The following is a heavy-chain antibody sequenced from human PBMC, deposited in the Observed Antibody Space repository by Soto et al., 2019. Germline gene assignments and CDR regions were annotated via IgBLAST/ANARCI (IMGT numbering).Heavy chain of an antibody. Sequence: EVQLVESGGGLVKPGGSLRLSCAASGFTFSSYSMNWVRRAPGKGLEWVSSISSSSSYIYYADSVKGRFTISRDNAKNSLYLQMNSLRAEDTAVYYCARGLGYYDFWSGSSVDWFDPWGQGTLVTVSS. CDR3: ARGLGYYDFWSGSSVDWFDP. CDR2: ISSSSSYI. V-gene: IGHV3-21*01. CDR1: GFTFSSYS. D-gene: IGHD3-3*01. J-gene: IGHJ5*02.